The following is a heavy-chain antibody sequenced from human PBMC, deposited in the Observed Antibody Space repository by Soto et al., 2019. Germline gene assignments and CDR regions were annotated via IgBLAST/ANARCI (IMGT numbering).Heavy chain of an antibody. Sequence: PSETLSLTCTVSGGSISSYYWSWIRQPPGKGLEWIGYIYYSGSTNYNPSLKSRVTISVDTSKNQFSLKLSSVTAADTAVYYCAKSNGDVLRCDAFDIWGQGTMVTVSS. CDR2: IYYSGST. D-gene: IGHD3-10*01. J-gene: IGHJ3*02. CDR3: AKSNGDVLRCDAFDI. V-gene: IGHV4-59*08. CDR1: GGSISSYY.